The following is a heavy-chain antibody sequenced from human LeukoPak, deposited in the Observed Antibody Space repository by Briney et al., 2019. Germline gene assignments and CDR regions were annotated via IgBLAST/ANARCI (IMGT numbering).Heavy chain of an antibody. V-gene: IGHV3-30*03. J-gene: IGHJ2*01. CDR1: GFTFSNFG. D-gene: IGHD6-19*01. Sequence: SLRLSCAVSGFTFSNFGMHWVRQAPGKGLEWVAVISYDGNDKYYADSVKGRFTISRDNSKNTLYLQTNSLRAEDTAVYYCATTLSSGWSGFRWYLDLWGRGTLVIVSS. CDR3: ATTLSSGWSGFRWYLDL. CDR2: ISYDGNDK.